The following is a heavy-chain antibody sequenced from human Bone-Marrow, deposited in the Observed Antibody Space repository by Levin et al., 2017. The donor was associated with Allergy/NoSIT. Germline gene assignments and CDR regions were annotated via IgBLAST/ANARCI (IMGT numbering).Heavy chain of an antibody. CDR1: GYTFTGYY. D-gene: IGHD4-23*01. CDR3: ARDDYGGCDY. CDR2: INPQSGDT. V-gene: IGHV1-2*02. Sequence: PMASVKVSCKASGYTFTGYYVHWVRQAPGQGLEWMGWINPQSGDTKFAQKFQGRVTLTRDVPMGTAYLKLTRLRSDDTAVYYCARDDYGGCDYWGQGTLVTVSS. J-gene: IGHJ4*02.